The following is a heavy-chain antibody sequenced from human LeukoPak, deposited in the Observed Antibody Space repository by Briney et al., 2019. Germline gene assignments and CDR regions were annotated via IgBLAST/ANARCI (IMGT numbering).Heavy chain of an antibody. CDR2: INHSGGT. CDR3: ARGYFPIVGVDY. D-gene: IGHD1-26*01. V-gene: IGHV4-34*01. Sequence: SETLSLTCAVYGGSFSGYYWSWIRQPPGKGLEWIGEINHSGGTNYNPSLKSRVTISVDTSKNQFSLKLSSVTAADTAVYYCARGYFPIVGVDYWGQGTLVTVSS. CDR1: GGSFSGYY. J-gene: IGHJ4*02.